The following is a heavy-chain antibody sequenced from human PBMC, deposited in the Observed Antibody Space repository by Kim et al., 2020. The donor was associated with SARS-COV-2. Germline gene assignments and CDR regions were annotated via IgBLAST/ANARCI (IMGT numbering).Heavy chain of an antibody. V-gene: IGHV3-9*01. Sequence: YADSVKGRFTITRDNARNSLYLQMNSLRAEATALYYCAAGYDSGATRGGYWGQGTLVTVSS. D-gene: IGHD2-15*01. J-gene: IGHJ4*02. CDR3: AAGYDSGATRGGY.